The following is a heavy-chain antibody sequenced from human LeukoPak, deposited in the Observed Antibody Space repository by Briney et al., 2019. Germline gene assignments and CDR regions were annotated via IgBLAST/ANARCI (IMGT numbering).Heavy chain of an antibody. CDR1: GYTFTSYG. Sequence: ASVTVSCKASGYTFTSYGISWVRQAPGQGLEWMGWISAYNGNTNYAQKLQGRVTMTTDTSTSTAYMELRSLRSDDTAVYYCARMGVTTVTPPYYYYGMDVWGQGTTVTVSS. D-gene: IGHD4-17*01. V-gene: IGHV1-18*01. J-gene: IGHJ6*02. CDR3: ARMGVTTVTPPYYYYGMDV. CDR2: ISAYNGNT.